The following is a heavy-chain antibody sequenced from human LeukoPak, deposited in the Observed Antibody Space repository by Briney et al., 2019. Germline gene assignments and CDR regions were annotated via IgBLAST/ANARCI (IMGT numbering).Heavy chain of an antibody. V-gene: IGHV4-30-4*01. Sequence: SETLSLTCTVSGGSFSSGDYYWSWIRQPPGKGLEWIGYIYYSGSTYYNPSLKSRVTISVDTSKNQFSLKLSSVTAADTAVYYCARVSSGFAINAFDIWGQGTMVTVSS. CDR2: IYYSGST. CDR1: GGSFSSGDYY. CDR3: ARVSSGFAINAFDI. D-gene: IGHD3-22*01. J-gene: IGHJ3*02.